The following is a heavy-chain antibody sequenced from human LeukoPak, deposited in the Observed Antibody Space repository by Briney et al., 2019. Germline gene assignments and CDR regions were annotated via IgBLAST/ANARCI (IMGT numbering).Heavy chain of an antibody. CDR2: ISGNGSTI. Sequence: GGSLRLSCAASGFTFSDYYMSWIRQAPGKGLEWVSYISGNGSTIYYSDSVKGRFTLSRDNAKNSLYLQMNRLRVEDTAVYFCAREDYYYASGFWGQGTLVTVSS. CDR1: GFTFSDYY. CDR3: AREDYYYASGF. J-gene: IGHJ4*02. V-gene: IGHV3-11*04. D-gene: IGHD3-10*01.